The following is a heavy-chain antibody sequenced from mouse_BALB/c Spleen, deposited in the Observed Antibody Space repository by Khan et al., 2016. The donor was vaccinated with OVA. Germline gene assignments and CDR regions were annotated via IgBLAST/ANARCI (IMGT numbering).Heavy chain of an antibody. J-gene: IGHJ3*01. CDR3: TRKEYYGYDPFPY. CDR1: GYSITSEYV. Sequence: EVQLQESGPGLVKPSQSLSLTCTVTGYSITSEYVWNWIRHFPGNKLEWMGYINYSGNTRYNPSLKSRISITRDTSNNQSYLQLNSVTTEDTATYYCTRKEYYGYDPFPYWGQGTLVTVSA. V-gene: IGHV3-2*02. D-gene: IGHD2-2*01. CDR2: INYSGNT.